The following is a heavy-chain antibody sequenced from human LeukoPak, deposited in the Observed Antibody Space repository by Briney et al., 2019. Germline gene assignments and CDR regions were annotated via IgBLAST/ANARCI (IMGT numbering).Heavy chain of an antibody. CDR1: GYTFTGYY. D-gene: IGHD1-26*01. CDR2: INPNSGGT. V-gene: IGHV1-2*02. CDR3: ARDGESSGSDDLDY. J-gene: IGHJ4*02. Sequence: GASVKVSCKASGYTFTGYYIHWVRQAPGQGLEWMGWINPNSGGTNYAQRFQGRVTMTRDTFIGTAYMELSRLRSDDTALYYCARDGESSGSDDLDYWGQGTLVTVSS.